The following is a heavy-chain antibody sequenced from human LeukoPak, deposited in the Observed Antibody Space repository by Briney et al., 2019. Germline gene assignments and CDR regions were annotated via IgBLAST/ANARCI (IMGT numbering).Heavy chain of an antibody. CDR1: GFTFSTYN. J-gene: IGHJ4*02. CDR2: ISSSSNTI. D-gene: IGHD1-26*01. Sequence: GGSLRLSCAASGFTFSTYNMNWVRQAPGKGLEWLSYISSSSNTIYYADSVKGRFTISRDNAKNTVYLQMNSLRVEDTAIYYCARDRPTGSYYSIDYWGQGTLAAVSS. V-gene: IGHV3-48*01. CDR3: ARDRPTGSYYSIDY.